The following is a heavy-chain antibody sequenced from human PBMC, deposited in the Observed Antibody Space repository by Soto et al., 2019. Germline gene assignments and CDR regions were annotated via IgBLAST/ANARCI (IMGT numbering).Heavy chain of an antibody. J-gene: IGHJ6*02. CDR1: GGTFSSYA. D-gene: IGHD5-18*01. CDR2: IIPIFGTA. CDR3: ARRSIGGGYSYGSDYYYYYGMDV. Sequence: SVKVSCKASGGTFSSYAISWVRQAPGQGLEWMEGIIPIFGTANYAQKFQGRVTITADESTSTAYMELSSLRSEDTAVYYCARRSIGGGYSYGSDYYYYYGMDVWGQGTTVTVSS. V-gene: IGHV1-69*13.